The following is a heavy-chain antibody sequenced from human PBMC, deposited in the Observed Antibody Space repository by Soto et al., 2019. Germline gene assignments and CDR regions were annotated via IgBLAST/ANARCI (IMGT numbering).Heavy chain of an antibody. J-gene: IGHJ4*02. CDR3: GRVGCSGGSCYHYFDY. Sequence: PSETLSLTCAVYGGSFSGYYWSWIRQPPGKGLEWIGEINHSGSTNYNPSLKSRVTISVDTSKNQFSLKLSSVTAADTAVYYCGRVGCSGGSCYHYFDYWGQGTLVTVSS. CDR2: INHSGST. CDR1: GGSFSGYY. V-gene: IGHV4-34*01. D-gene: IGHD2-15*01.